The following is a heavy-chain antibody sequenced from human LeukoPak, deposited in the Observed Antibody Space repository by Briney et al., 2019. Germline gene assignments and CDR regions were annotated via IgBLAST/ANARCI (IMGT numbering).Heavy chain of an antibody. D-gene: IGHD6-13*01. CDR1: GFTFSNYA. V-gene: IGHV3-23*01. CDR3: AKRYSNSWYFAFEI. J-gene: IGHJ3*02. CDR2: ISGSGCTT. Sequence: PGGSLRLSCAASGFTFSNYAMSWVRQAPGKGLDWVSDISGSGCTTYYGDSVKGRFTISRDKSKNSLYLHMTSLYYDDTALYYCAKRYSNSWYFAFEIWGQGTMVTVSS.